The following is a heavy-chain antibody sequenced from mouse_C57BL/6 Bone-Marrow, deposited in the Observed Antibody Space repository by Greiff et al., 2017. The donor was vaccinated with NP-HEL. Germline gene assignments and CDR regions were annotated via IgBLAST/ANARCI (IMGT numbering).Heavy chain of an antibody. D-gene: IGHD1-1*01. J-gene: IGHJ2*01. CDR1: GFTIKDDY. Sequence: VQLQQSGAELVRPGASVKLSCTASGFTIKDDYMHWVKQRPEQGLEWIGWIDPENGDTEYASKFQGKATITADTSSNPAYLQLSSLTSEDTAVYYCTATVVRDYWGQGTTLTVSS. CDR2: IDPENGDT. CDR3: TATVVRDY. V-gene: IGHV14-4*01.